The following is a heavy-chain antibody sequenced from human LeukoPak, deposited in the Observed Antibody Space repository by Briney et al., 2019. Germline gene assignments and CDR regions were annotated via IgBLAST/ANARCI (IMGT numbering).Heavy chain of an antibody. CDR3: ARAEALRIVGAANRCYFDY. CDR1: GGSISSGGYY. D-gene: IGHD1-26*01. J-gene: IGHJ4*02. V-gene: IGHV4-39*07. CDR2: INHSGST. Sequence: SETLSLTCTVSGGSISSGGYYWSWIRQPPGKGLEWIGEINHSGSTNYNPSLKSRVTISVDTSKNQFSLKLSSVTAADTAVYYCARAEALRIVGAANRCYFDYWGQGTLVTVSS.